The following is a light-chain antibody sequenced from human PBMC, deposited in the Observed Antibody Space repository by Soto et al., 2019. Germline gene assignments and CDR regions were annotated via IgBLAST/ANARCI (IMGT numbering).Light chain of an antibody. Sequence: QSALTQPPSASGSPGQSVTISCTGTSSDVGGYNYVSWYQQHPGKAPKLIISEVSKRPSGVPDRFSGSKSGNTASLTVSGLQAEDEADYYCGTWDSSRSGVVFGGGTKVTVL. CDR3: GTWDSSRSGVV. CDR2: EVS. V-gene: IGLV2-8*01. J-gene: IGLJ2*01. CDR1: SSDVGGYNY.